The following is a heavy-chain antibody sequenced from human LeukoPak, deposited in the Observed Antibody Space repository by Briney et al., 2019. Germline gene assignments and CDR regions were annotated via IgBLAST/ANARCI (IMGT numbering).Heavy chain of an antibody. V-gene: IGHV4-34*01. D-gene: IGHD3-22*01. CDR1: GGSFSGYY. CDR2: INHSGST. J-gene: IGHJ6*02. CDR3: ARRSYYDSSGYYRYGMDV. Sequence: SETLSLTCAVYGGSFSGYYWSWIRQPPGKGLEWIGEINHSGSTNYNPSLKSRVTISVDTSKNQFSLKLSSVTAADTAVYYCARRSYYDSSGYYRYGMDVWGQGTTVTVSS.